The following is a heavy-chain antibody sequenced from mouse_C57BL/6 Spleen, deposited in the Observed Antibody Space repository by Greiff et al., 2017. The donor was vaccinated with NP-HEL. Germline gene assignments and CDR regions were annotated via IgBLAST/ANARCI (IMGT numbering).Heavy chain of an antibody. V-gene: IGHV1-15*01. J-gene: IGHJ4*01. CDR2: IDPETGGT. CDR1: GYTFTDYE. CDR3: TRSLITTVVDNAMDY. D-gene: IGHD1-1*01. Sequence: VQLQQSGAELVRPGASVTLSCKASGYTFTDYEMHWVKQTPVHGLEWIGAIDPETGGTAYNQKFKGKAILTADKSSSTAYMELRSLTSEDSAVYYCTRSLITTVVDNAMDYWGQGTSVTVSS.